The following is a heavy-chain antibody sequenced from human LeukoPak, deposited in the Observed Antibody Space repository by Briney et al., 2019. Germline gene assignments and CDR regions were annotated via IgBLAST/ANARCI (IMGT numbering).Heavy chain of an antibody. V-gene: IGHV1-69*13. CDR1: GGTFSSYA. J-gene: IGHJ4*02. CDR3: ARGFRRIQLGFEDY. D-gene: IGHD5-18*01. CDR2: IIPIFGTA. Sequence: SVKVSFKASGGTFSSYAISWVRQAPGQGLEWMGGIIPIFGTANYAQKFQGRVTITADESTSTAYMELSSLRSEDTAVYYCARGFRRIQLGFEDYWGQGTLVTVSS.